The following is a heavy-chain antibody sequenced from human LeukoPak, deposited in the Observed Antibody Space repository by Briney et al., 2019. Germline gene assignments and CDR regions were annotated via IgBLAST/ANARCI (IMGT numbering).Heavy chain of an antibody. CDR2: ISAGGLTT. V-gene: IGHV3-48*03. CDR1: GFTFSTYE. J-gene: IGHJ4*02. Sequence: GGSLRLSCAASGFTFSTYEMNWVRQAPGKGLEWISCISAGGLTTYYADSVKGRFTISRDNAKSSLSLQMNSLRAEDTAVYYCAGGGGYFDFWGQGSLVTVSS. D-gene: IGHD3-16*01. CDR3: AGGGGYFDF.